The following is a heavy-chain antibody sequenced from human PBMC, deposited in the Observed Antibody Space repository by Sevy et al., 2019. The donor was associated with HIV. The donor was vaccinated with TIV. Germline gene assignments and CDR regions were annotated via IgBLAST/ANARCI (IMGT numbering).Heavy chain of an antibody. D-gene: IGHD6-13*01. J-gene: IGHJ4*02. CDR2: IKEDGSVK. Sequence: GGSLRLSCEASGFTFSSYWMSWVRQAPGKGLERVANIKEDGSVKYYVESMKGRFTISRDNAKNSVYLQMNSLRAEDAALYYCVRAIGAAGSYWGLGTLVTVSS. CDR3: VRAIGAAGSY. CDR1: GFTFSSYW. V-gene: IGHV3-7*01.